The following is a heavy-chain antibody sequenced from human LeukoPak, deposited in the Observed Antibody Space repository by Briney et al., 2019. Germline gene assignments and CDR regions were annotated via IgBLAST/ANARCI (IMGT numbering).Heavy chain of an antibody. J-gene: IGHJ4*02. V-gene: IGHV1-2*02. CDR2: INPNSGGT. CDR3: ARVPFDQWLPFNY. Sequence: VASVKVSCKASGYTFTGYYMHWVRQAPGQGLEWMGWINPNSGGTNYAQKFQGRVTMTRDTSISTAYMELSRLRSDDTAVYYCARVPFDQWLPFNYWGQGTLVTVSS. CDR1: GYTFTGYY. D-gene: IGHD6-19*01.